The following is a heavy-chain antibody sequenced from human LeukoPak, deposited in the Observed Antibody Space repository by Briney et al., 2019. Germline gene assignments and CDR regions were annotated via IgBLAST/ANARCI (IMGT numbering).Heavy chain of an antibody. Sequence: SETLSLTCTVSGGSISSSSYYWGWIRQPPGKGLEWIGSIYYSGSTYYNPSLKSRVTISVDTSKNQFSLKLSSVTAADTAVYYCARGPLGMPYPLRWFDPWGQGTLVTVSS. V-gene: IGHV4-39*07. D-gene: IGHD2-2*01. CDR1: GGSISSSSYY. J-gene: IGHJ5*02. CDR3: ARGPLGMPYPLRWFDP. CDR2: IYYSGST.